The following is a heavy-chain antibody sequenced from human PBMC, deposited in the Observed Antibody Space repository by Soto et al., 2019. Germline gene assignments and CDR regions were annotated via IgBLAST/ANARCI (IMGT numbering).Heavy chain of an antibody. CDR3: AKVASYIAARLGYFDY. V-gene: IGHV3-23*01. J-gene: IGHJ4*02. CDR1: GFTFSSYA. D-gene: IGHD6-6*01. CDR2: ISGSGGST. Sequence: GGSLRLSCAASGFTFSSYAMSWVRQAPGKGLEWVSAISGSGGSTYYADSVKGRFTISRDNSKNTLYLQMNSLRAEDTAVYYCAKVASYIAARLGYFDYWGQGTLVTVSS.